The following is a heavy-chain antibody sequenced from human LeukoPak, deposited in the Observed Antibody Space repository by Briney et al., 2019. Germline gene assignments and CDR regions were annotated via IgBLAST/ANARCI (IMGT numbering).Heavy chain of an antibody. CDR3: ATLGSTLEVMIDP. CDR2: IYTDNGVA. CDR1: AYFFTGYH. J-gene: IGHJ5*02. D-gene: IGHD2/OR15-2a*01. V-gene: IGHV1-2*02. Sequence: ASVRLSCKASAYFFTGYHLHWVRQAPGQGLEWLGRIYTDNGVANYAQKFQGRVTMTRDTSIRTAYMELTSLSSDDTAVYYCATLGSTLEVMIDPWGHGTPVTVSS.